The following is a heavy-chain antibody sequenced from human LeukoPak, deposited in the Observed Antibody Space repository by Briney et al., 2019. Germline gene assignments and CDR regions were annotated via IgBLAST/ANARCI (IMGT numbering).Heavy chain of an antibody. CDR1: NASISGRNW. D-gene: IGHD5-24*01. CDR2: VSHNGST. Sequence: SETLSLTCAVSNASISGRNWWTWVRPPPGKGLEWIGEVSHNGSTNYNPSLKSRVTISVDTSKNHFSLRLTSVTAADTAVYYCARGGWLKSGDYFDYWGQGTLVTVSS. V-gene: IGHV4-4*02. J-gene: IGHJ4*02. CDR3: ARGGWLKSGDYFDY.